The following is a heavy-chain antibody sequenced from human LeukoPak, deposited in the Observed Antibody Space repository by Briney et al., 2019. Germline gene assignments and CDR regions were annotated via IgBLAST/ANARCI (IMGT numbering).Heavy chain of an antibody. Sequence: GGSLRLSCVAPGFTVSSYSMNWVRQAPGKGLEWVSYISSGSRAVSYADSVKGRFTISRDNAKNSLYLQMNSLRADDTAVYYCARDPPPANPAFDIWGQGTMVTVSS. CDR2: ISSGSRAV. CDR3: ARDPPPANPAFDI. D-gene: IGHD4/OR15-4a*01. CDR1: GFTVSSYS. J-gene: IGHJ3*02. V-gene: IGHV3-48*01.